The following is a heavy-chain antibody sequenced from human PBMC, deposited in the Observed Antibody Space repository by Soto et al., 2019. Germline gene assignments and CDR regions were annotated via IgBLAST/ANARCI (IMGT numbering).Heavy chain of an antibody. CDR1: GFTFSIYA. V-gene: IGHV3-23*01. Sequence: GGSLRLSCAASGFTFSIYAMSWVRQAPGKGLEWVSAISGSNGNTYYADSVKGRFTISRDNSKNTLYLQMNSLRAEDTAVYYCAKALHYDSRPDAFDIWGQGTMVTVSS. J-gene: IGHJ3*02. D-gene: IGHD3-22*01. CDR2: ISGSNGNT. CDR3: AKALHYDSRPDAFDI.